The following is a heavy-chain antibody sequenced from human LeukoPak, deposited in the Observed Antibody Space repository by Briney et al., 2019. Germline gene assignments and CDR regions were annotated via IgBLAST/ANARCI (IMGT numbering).Heavy chain of an antibody. CDR2: ISGYNGNT. V-gene: IGHV1-18*01. Sequence: GASVKVSCKASGYTFTRYGMTWVRQAPGQGLEWMGWISGYNGNTNYAQKFQGRVTMTKDTSTSRVYMELRSLRPDDTAVYYCASEDYGGNSGSGAFDIWGQGTMVTVSS. J-gene: IGHJ3*02. D-gene: IGHD4-23*01. CDR3: ASEDYGGNSGSGAFDI. CDR1: GYTFTRYG.